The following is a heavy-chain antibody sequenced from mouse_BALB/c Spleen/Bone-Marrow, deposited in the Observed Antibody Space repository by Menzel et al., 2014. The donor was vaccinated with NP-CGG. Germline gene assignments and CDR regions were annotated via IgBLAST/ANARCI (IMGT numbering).Heavy chain of an antibody. Sequence: VKLVESGAELARPGASVKLSCKASGYTFTSYWMQWVKQRPGQGLEWIGAIYPGDGDTRYTQKFKGKATLTADKSSSTAYMQLSSLASEDSAVYXXXXXTPXAYWGQGTLVTVSA. CDR3: XXXTPXAY. CDR1: GYTFTSYW. J-gene: IGHJ3*01. CDR2: IYPGDGDT. V-gene: IGHV1-87*01.